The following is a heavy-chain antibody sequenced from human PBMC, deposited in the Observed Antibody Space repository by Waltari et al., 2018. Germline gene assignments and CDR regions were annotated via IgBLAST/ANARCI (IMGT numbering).Heavy chain of an antibody. CDR3: SRQVLGYCTSAACRRLES. CDR2: IYHAGET. D-gene: IGHD2-2*03. J-gene: IGHJ4*02. CDR1: GYSINSGYY. V-gene: IGHV4-38-2*01. Sequence: QVQLQESGPGLVKPSATLSLTCDVSGYSINSGYYWGWIRQSPWKGLEWIATIYHAGETFTNPSPKSRVTISMDTSKNQFSLKLNSVTAADTAVYFCSRQVLGYCTSAACRRLESWGQGTLVTVSS.